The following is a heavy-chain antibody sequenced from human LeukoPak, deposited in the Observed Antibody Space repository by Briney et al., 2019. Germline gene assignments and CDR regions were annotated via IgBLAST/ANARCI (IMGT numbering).Heavy chain of an antibody. V-gene: IGHV3-30*18. CDR3: AKGDYGSGLDVFDI. CDR2: ISYDGSDK. D-gene: IGHD6-19*01. Sequence: GGSLRLSCAASGFTFSRYGMHWVRQAPGKGLQWVAVISYDGSDKYYADSVTGRFTISRDNSKNTLYLQMNSLRPEDTAVYYCAKGDYGSGLDVFDIWGQGTMVTGSS. CDR1: GFTFSRYG. J-gene: IGHJ3*02.